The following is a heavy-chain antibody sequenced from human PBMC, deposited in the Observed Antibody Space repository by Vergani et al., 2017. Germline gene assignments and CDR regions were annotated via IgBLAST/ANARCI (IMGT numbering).Heavy chain of an antibody. Sequence: QVQLVESGGGVVQPGRSLRLSCAASGFTFSSYAMHWVRQAPGKGLEWVAVISYDGSNKYYADSVKGRFTISRDNSKNTLYLQMNSLRAEDTAVYYCTKDLGRVVVVPAAPLAAAGNFDYWGQGTLVTVSS. CDR1: GFTFSSYA. CDR3: TKDLGRVVVVPAAPLAAAGNFDY. D-gene: IGHD2-2*01. V-gene: IGHV3-30-3*01. CDR2: ISYDGSNK. J-gene: IGHJ4*02.